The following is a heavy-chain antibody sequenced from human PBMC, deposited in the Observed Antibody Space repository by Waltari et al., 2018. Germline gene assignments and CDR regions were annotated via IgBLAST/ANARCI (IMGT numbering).Heavy chain of an antibody. V-gene: IGHV3-23*01. J-gene: IGHJ4*02. CDR1: GFTFSSYA. Sequence: EVQLLESGGGLVQPGGSLRLSCAASGFTFSSYAMSWVRQAPGKGLEWVSAISGSGGSTYDADSVKGRFTISRDNAKNSLYLQMNSLRAEDTAVYYCAREFSIAAPNPDYWGQGTLVTVSS. D-gene: IGHD6-6*01. CDR3: AREFSIAAPNPDY. CDR2: ISGSGGST.